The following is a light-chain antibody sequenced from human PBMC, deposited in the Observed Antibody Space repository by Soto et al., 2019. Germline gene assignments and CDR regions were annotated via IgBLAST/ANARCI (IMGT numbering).Light chain of an antibody. J-gene: IGKJ5*01. CDR2: DAS. CDR3: QHRGEWPPGAT. V-gene: IGKV3-11*01. CDR1: QSIRNF. Sequence: EIVMTQSPATLSVSPGERATLSCRASQSIRNFLAWYQQKPGQAPRLLIYDASNRATGIPARFGGRGSGTDFTLTISSLEPEDFAVYYCQHRGEWPPGATFGQGTRLEI.